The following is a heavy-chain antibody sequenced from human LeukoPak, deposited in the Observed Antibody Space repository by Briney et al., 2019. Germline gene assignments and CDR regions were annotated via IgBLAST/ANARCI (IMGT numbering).Heavy chain of an antibody. CDR1: GFIFSNYA. J-gene: IGHJ4*02. CDR3: AKAQRVGDYTPFDY. D-gene: IGHD4-17*01. V-gene: IGHV3-23*01. CDR2: IHGNDGST. Sequence: GGSLRLSCAASGFIFSNYAMTWVRQAPGKGLEWVSSIHGNDGSTYYADSVRGRFTISRDNSKNTLYLQANSLTAEDTAVYSCAKAQRVGDYTPFDYLGQGTLVTVSS.